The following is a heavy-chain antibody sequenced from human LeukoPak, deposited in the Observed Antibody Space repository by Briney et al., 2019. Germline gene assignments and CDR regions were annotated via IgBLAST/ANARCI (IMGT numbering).Heavy chain of an antibody. J-gene: IGHJ6*02. CDR2: INHSGST. CDR3: ARGPNYDFWKPWERSYYGMDV. V-gene: IGHV4-39*07. CDR1: GASVSSGSYY. Sequence: RSSETLSLTCNVSGASVSSGSYYWSWIRQPPGKGLEWIGEINHSGSTNYNPSLKSRVTISVDTSKNQFSLKLSSVTAADTAVYYCARGPNYDFWKPWERSYYGMDVWGQGTTVTVSS. D-gene: IGHD3-3*01.